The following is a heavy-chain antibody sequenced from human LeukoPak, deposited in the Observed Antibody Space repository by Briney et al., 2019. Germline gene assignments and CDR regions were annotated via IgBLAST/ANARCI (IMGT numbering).Heavy chain of an antibody. D-gene: IGHD3-22*01. Sequence: GGSLRLSCAVSGFTFSSCGMHWVRQAPGKGLEWVAVTSYDGSNKYYTDSVKGRFTISRDNSKNTLYLQMSSLRAEDTAVYYCAKSVAAVGARYDSSSYADYWGQGTLVTVSS. CDR1: GFTFSSCG. V-gene: IGHV3-30*18. CDR3: AKSVAAVGARYDSSSYADY. CDR2: TSYDGSNK. J-gene: IGHJ4*02.